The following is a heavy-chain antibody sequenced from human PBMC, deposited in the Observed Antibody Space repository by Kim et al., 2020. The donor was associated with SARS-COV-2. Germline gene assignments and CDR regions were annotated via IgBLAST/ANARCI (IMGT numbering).Heavy chain of an antibody. V-gene: IGHV4-59*01. J-gene: IGHJ5*02. D-gene: IGHD4-17*01. Sequence: NSTPSPKSRVTISVDTSKNQFSLKLSSVTAADTAVYYCARDYGVTGWFDPWGQGTLVTVSS. CDR3: ARDYGVTGWFDP.